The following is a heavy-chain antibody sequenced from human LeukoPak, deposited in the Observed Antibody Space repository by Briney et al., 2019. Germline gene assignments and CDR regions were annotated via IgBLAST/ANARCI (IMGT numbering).Heavy chain of an antibody. CDR1: GFTFSSYE. Sequence: QAGGSLRLSCAASGFTFSSYEMNWVRQAPGKGLEWVSAITGSGGNTYYADSVKGRFTISRDNSKNTLYLQMNSLRAEDTAVYYCARVSGLLWFGESITQYYYYGMDVWGKGTTVTVSS. CDR2: ITGSGGNT. D-gene: IGHD3-10*01. J-gene: IGHJ6*04. V-gene: IGHV3-23*01. CDR3: ARVSGLLWFGESITQYYYYGMDV.